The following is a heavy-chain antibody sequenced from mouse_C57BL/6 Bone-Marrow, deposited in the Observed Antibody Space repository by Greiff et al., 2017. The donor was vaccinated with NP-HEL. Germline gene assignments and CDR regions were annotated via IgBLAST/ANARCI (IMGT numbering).Heavy chain of an antibody. D-gene: IGHD2-1*01. CDR1: GFTFSDYY. CDR3: ARHGNYSWFAY. Sequence: DVQLVESGGGLVQPGGSLKLSCAASGFTFSDYYMYWVRQPPEKRLAWVAYISNGGGSTYYPDTVKGRVTIARDNAKNTLYLQMSRLKSEDTAMYYCARHGNYSWFAYWGQGTLVTVSA. CDR2: ISNGGGST. V-gene: IGHV5-12*01. J-gene: IGHJ3*01.